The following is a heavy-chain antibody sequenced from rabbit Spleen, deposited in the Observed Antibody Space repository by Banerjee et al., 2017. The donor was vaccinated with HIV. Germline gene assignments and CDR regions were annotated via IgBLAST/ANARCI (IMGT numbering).Heavy chain of an antibody. V-gene: IGHV1S45*01. Sequence: QEQLEESGGDLVKPEGSLTLTCTASGFTLNNYWMCWVRQAPGKGLEWIASISPGGITYYASWAKGRFTISKTSTTVDLKMTSLTAADTATYFCARSPASDADYGRSFNLWGPGTLVTVS. J-gene: IGHJ4*01. CDR2: ISPGGIT. CDR3: ARSPASDADYGRSFNL. CDR1: GFTLNNYW. D-gene: IGHD2-1*01.